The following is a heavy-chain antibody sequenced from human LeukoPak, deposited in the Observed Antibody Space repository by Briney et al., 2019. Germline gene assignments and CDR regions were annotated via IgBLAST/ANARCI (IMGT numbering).Heavy chain of an antibody. Sequence: GGSLRLSCAASGFTFSSYGMHWVRQAPGKGLEWVSYIYSSSSIIHYADSVEGRFTISRDNAKNSLYLQMNSLRAEDTAVYYCARPRRDGYNYDLDFWGQGTLVTVSS. CDR2: IYSSSSII. V-gene: IGHV3-48*04. CDR3: ARPRRDGYNYDLDF. J-gene: IGHJ4*02. D-gene: IGHD5-24*01. CDR1: GFTFSSYG.